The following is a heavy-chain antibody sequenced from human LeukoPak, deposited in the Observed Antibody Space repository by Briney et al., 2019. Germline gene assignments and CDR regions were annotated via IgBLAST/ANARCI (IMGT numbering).Heavy chain of an antibody. J-gene: IGHJ3*02. CDR2: ISSSSTNI. CDR3: VRDWAGSYNM. Sequence: GGSLRLSCAASGFIFSSYSMNWVRQAPGKGLEWVSSISSSSTNIYYVDSLKGRFTISRDNAKNSLYLQMNNLRVEDTAVYYCVRDWAGSYNMWGQGTMVTVSS. CDR1: GFIFSSYS. D-gene: IGHD3-10*01. V-gene: IGHV3-21*06.